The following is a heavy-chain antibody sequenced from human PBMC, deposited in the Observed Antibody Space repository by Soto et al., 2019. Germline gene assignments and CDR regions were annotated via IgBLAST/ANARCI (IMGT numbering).Heavy chain of an antibody. CDR3: ERDGEYCSGGSCYSENWFDP. CDR2: IYTSGST. Sequence: SETLSLTCTVSGGSISSYYWSWIRQPAGKGLEWIGRIYTSGSTNYNPSLKSRVTMSVDTSKNQFPLKLSSVTAADTAVYYCERDGEYCSGGSCYSENWFDPWGQGTLVTVSS. V-gene: IGHV4-4*07. D-gene: IGHD2-15*01. CDR1: GGSISSYY. J-gene: IGHJ5*02.